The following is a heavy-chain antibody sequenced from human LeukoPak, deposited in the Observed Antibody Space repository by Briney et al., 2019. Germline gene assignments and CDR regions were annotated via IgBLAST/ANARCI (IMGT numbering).Heavy chain of an antibody. CDR3: ARESSGWRAFDT. V-gene: IGHV4-61*05. J-gene: IGHJ3*02. Sequence: SETLSLTCTVSGGSISSSSYYWGWIRQPPGKGLEWIGYIYYSGSTNYNPSLKSRVTISVDTSKNQFSLKLSSVTAADTAVYYCARESSGWRAFDTWGQGTMVTVSS. CDR2: IYYSGST. CDR1: GGSISSSSYY. D-gene: IGHD6-19*01.